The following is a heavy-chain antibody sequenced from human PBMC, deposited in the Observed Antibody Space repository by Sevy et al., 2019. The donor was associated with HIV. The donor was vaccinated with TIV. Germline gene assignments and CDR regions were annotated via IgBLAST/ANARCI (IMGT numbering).Heavy chain of an antibody. D-gene: IGHD6-13*01. V-gene: IGHV3-21*01. J-gene: IGHJ4*02. Sequence: GGSLRLSCAASGFTFSNYRMNWVRQAPGKGLEWVSSISSSSSYIYYADSVKGRFTISRDNAKNSLYLQMNSLRAEDTAVYYCARDTHSSSWPYYFDYLGQGTLVTVSS. CDR2: ISSSSSYI. CDR3: ARDTHSSSWPYYFDY. CDR1: GFTFSNYR.